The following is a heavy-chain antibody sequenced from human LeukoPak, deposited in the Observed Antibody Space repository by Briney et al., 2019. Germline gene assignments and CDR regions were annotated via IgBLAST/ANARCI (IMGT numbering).Heavy chain of an antibody. D-gene: IGHD2-8*01. CDR2: ITTYKGDK. V-gene: IGHV1-18*01. CDR1: GYTLSGYG. Sequence: ASVKVSCKASGYTLSGYGISWLRQAPGQGLEWVGWITTYKGDKKYSQKFQGRVTMTTDTSTSTYYMDLKTLRSDDTAIYYCARDCSNGVCYPRDYWGQGTLVIVSA. J-gene: IGHJ4*02. CDR3: ARDCSNGVCYPRDY.